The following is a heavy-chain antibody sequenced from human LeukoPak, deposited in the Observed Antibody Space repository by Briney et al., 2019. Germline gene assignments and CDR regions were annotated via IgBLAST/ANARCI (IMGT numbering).Heavy chain of an antibody. CDR3: ARGGIAAADIFDY. Sequence: SETLSLTCTVSGGSINTYYWSWIRQPPGKGLEWIGYIYYSGSTNYNPSLKSRVTISVDTSKNQFSLLLSSVTAADTAVYYCARGGIAAADIFDYWGQGTLVTVSS. J-gene: IGHJ4*02. CDR1: GGSINTYY. V-gene: IGHV4-59*01. D-gene: IGHD6-13*01. CDR2: IYYSGST.